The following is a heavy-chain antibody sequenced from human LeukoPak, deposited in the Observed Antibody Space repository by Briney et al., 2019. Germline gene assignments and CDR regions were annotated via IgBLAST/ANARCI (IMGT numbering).Heavy chain of an antibody. V-gene: IGHV3-23*01. CDR2: IANTGGNT. CDR1: GLTFSSYG. D-gene: IGHD6-13*01. J-gene: IGHJ4*02. CDR3: AKEGIGAAGRRFDC. Sequence: PGGSLRLSCVASGLTFSSYGMNWVRQAPGKGLQWVSSIANTGGNTYYADSVRGRFTISRDNSKNTLYLQMNSLRDEDTAVYYCAKEGIGAAGRRFDCWGQGTPVTVSS.